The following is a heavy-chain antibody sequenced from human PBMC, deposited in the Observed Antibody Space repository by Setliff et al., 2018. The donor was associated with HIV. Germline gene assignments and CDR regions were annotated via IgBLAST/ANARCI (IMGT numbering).Heavy chain of an antibody. J-gene: IGHJ4*02. CDR3: ARVVSGTGYYFDY. CDR1: GGSFSGYC. CDR2: IQHSGRI. Sequence: KTSETLSLTCAVYGGSFSGYCWSWIRQPPGKGLEWIGEIQHSGRINYNPSLRSRVTTSVDTSKNQFSLSLSSETAADTAVYFCARVVSGTGYYFDYWGLGTLVTVSS. D-gene: IGHD6-19*01. V-gene: IGHV4-34*01.